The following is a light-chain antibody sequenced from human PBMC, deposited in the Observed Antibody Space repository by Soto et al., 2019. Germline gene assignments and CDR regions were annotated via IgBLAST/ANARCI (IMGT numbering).Light chain of an antibody. V-gene: IGKV1-5*03. CDR1: QSISSW. CDR2: KAS. Sequence: DIQMTQSPFTLSASVGDRVTITCRASQSISSWLAWYQQKPGTAPKLLIYKASTLESGVPSRFSGSRSGTEFTLTVSSLQTDDFATYYCQQYNDSFTYTFGQGTKVDIK. J-gene: IGKJ2*01. CDR3: QQYNDSFTYT.